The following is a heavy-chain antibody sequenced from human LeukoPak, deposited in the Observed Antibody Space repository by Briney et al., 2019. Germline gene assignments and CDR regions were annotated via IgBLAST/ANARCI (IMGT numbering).Heavy chain of an antibody. CDR2: IKQDGSEK. CDR3: ARVSRTYYYDSSGYNDY. D-gene: IGHD3-22*01. CDR1: GYTFSNYW. Sequence: PGGSLRLSCAGSGYTFSNYWMSWVRQAPGKGLEWVANIKQDGSEKYYVDSVKGRFTISRDNAKNSLYLQMNSLRAEDTAVYYCARVSRTYYYDSSGYNDYWGQGTLVTVSS. V-gene: IGHV3-7*01. J-gene: IGHJ4*02.